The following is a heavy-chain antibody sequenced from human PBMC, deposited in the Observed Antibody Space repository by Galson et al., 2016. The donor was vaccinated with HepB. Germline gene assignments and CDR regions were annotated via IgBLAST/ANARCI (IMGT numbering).Heavy chain of an antibody. Sequence: SLRLSCATSGFTFSSVWMSWVRQAPGKVLEWVAFISDSSTYISYVETMKGRFTVTRDNAKNSLYLQMNSLSAEDTGLYYCAAERFSGSPLEYWGQGILVTVSS. CDR2: ISDSSTYI. CDR3: AAERFSGSPLEY. D-gene: IGHD1-26*01. CDR1: GFTFSSVW. J-gene: IGHJ4*02. V-gene: IGHV3-21*01.